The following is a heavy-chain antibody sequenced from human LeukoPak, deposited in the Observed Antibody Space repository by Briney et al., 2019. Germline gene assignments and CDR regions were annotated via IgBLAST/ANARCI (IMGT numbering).Heavy chain of an antibody. V-gene: IGHV4-34*01. CDR3: ARGDSSSWYWFGRWFDP. CDR1: GGSFSGYY. D-gene: IGHD6-13*01. J-gene: IGHJ5*02. Sequence: SETLSLTCAVYGGSFSGYYWSWIRQPPGKGLEWIGEINHSGSTNYNPSLKSRVTISVDTSKNQFSLKLSSVTAADTAVYYCARGDSSSWYWFGRWFDPWGQGTLVTVSS. CDR2: INHSGST.